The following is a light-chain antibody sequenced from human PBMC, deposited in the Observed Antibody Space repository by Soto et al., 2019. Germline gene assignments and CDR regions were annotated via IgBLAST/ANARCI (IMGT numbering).Light chain of an antibody. CDR2: ENN. V-gene: IGLV1-51*02. CDR1: SSNIGNKY. Sequence: QSVLTQPPSVSAAPGQKVTISCSGSSSNIGNKYVSWYQQLPGTAPKLLIYENNKRPSGIPDRFSGPKSGTSATLGITGLQTGDEADYYCGTWDNSLGAWVFGGGTKLTVL. CDR3: GTWDNSLGAWV. J-gene: IGLJ3*02.